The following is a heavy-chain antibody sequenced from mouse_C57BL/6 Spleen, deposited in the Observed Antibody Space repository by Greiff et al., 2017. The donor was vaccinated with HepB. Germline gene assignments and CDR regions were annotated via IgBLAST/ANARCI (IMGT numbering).Heavy chain of an antibody. D-gene: IGHD3-1*01. CDR3: ARGGYYDY. Sequence: QVQLQQSGAELVKPGASVKISCKASGYAFSSYWMNWVQQRPGKGLEWIGQIYPGDGDTNYNGKFKGKATLTADKSSSTAYMERSSLTSADSAVYFCARGGYYDYWGKGTTLTVSS. J-gene: IGHJ2*01. CDR1: GYAFSSYW. CDR2: IYPGDGDT. V-gene: IGHV1-80*01.